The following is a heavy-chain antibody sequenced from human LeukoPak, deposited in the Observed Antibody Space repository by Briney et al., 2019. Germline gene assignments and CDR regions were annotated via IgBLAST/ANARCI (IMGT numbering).Heavy chain of an antibody. Sequence: GGSLRLSCAASGFTFSSYGMHWVRQAPGKGLEGVAVIWYDGSNKYYADSVKGRFTISRDNSKNTLYLQMNSLRAEDTAVYYCARDRGYYDSSGYYLFSHYYYYGMDVWGQGTTVTVSS. CDR2: IWYDGSNK. CDR3: ARDRGYYDSSGYYLFSHYYYYGMDV. J-gene: IGHJ6*02. CDR1: GFTFSSYG. D-gene: IGHD3-22*01. V-gene: IGHV3-33*01.